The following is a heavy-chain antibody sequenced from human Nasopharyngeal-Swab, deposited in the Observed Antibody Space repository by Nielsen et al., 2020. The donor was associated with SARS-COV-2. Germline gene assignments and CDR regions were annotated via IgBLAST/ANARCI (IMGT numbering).Heavy chain of an antibody. J-gene: IGHJ6*03. CDR2: IGTAGDT. CDR1: GFTFSSYD. D-gene: IGHD3-3*01. CDR3: AREAWETYYDFWSGYRYYYYMDV. Sequence: LSLTCAASGFTFSSYDMHWVRQATGKGLEWVSAIGTAGDTYYPGSVKGRFTISRENAKNSLYLQMNSLRAGDTAVYYCAREAWETYYDFWSGYRYYYYMDVWGKGTTVTVSS. V-gene: IGHV3-13*04.